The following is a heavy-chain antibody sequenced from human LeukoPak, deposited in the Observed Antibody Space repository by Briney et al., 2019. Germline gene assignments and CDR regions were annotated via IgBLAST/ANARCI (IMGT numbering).Heavy chain of an antibody. CDR3: AGQTTVTTWGSYGY. CDR1: GFTFSSYS. Sequence: GGSLRLSCAASGFTFSSYSMNWVRQAPGKGLEWVSYISSSSSTIYYADSVKGRFTISRDNAKNSLYLQMNSLRAEDTAVCYCAGQTTVTTWGSYGYWGQGTLVTVSS. CDR2: ISSSSSTI. V-gene: IGHV3-48*01. D-gene: IGHD4-17*01. J-gene: IGHJ4*02.